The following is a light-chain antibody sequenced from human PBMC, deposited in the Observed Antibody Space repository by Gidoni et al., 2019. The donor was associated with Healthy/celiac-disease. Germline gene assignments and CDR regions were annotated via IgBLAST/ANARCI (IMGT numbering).Light chain of an antibody. CDR3: QQYGSSPRT. J-gene: IGKJ1*01. CDR1: QSVSSSY. V-gene: IGKV3-20*01. CDR2: GAS. Sequence: EIVLTQSPGTLSLSPGERATLSCRASQSVSSSYLAWYQQKPGQAPRRLIYGASSRATGIPDRFSGSGSGTDFTLTISRLEPEDFAVYYCQQYGSSPRTFGQGTKVKSN.